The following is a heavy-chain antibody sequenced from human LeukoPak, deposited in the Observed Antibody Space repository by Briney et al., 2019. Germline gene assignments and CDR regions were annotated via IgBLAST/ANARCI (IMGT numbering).Heavy chain of an antibody. CDR3: XXXXXXXXXXXYYYYMDV. CDR2: IYHSGST. J-gene: IGHJ6*03. V-gene: IGHV4-4*02. CDR1: XGSISSSYW. Sequence: CAXSXGSISSSYWWSWVRQPPGKGLEWIGEIYHSGSTNYNPSLRSRVTISVDKSKNKFFLNMNSVTAADTAMYYCXXXXXXXXXXXYYYYMDVWGRGTTVTVSS.